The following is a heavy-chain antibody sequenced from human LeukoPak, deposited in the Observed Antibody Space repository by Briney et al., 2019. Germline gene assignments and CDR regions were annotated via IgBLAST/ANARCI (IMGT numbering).Heavy chain of an antibody. CDR3: ARGDPRSGYDY. Sequence: PSETLSLTCTVSGYSISSGYYWGWIRQPPGKGLEWIGSIYHSGSVYFNPSLKSRVTISVDTSKNQFSLKLSSVTAADTAVYYCARGDPRSGYDYWGQGTLVTVSS. CDR2: IYHSGSV. D-gene: IGHD3-22*01. V-gene: IGHV4-38-2*02. J-gene: IGHJ4*02. CDR1: GYSISSGYY.